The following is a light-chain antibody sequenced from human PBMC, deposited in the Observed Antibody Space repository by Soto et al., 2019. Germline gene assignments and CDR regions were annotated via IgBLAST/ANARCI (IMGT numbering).Light chain of an antibody. CDR2: DVT. CDR1: SSDVGGYNY. CDR3: SSYTSSSTPVV. J-gene: IGLJ3*02. Sequence: QSALTQPASVSGSPGQSITISCTGTSSDVGGYNYVSWYQQHPGNAPKLMIYDVTNRPSGVSNRFSGSKSGNTASLTISGLQAEDEADYDCSSYTSSSTPVVFGGGTKLTVL. V-gene: IGLV2-14*01.